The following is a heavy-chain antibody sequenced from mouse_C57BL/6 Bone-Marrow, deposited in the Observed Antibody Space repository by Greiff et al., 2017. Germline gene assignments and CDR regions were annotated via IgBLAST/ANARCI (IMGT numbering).Heavy chain of an antibody. V-gene: IGHV5-4*01. D-gene: IGHD3-2*02. CDR1: GFTFSSYA. Sequence: EVMLVESGGGLVKPGGSLKLSCAASGFTFSSYAMSWVRQTPEKRLEWVATISDGGSYTYYPDNVKGRYTISRDNAKNNLYLQMSHLKSEDTAMYYCAGDQGHYWGQGTTLTVSS. CDR2: ISDGGSYT. CDR3: AGDQGHY. J-gene: IGHJ2*01.